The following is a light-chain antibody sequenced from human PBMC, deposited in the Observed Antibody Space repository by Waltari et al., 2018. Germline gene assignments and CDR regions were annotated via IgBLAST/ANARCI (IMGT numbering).Light chain of an antibody. CDR2: GAS. V-gene: IGKV3-15*01. CDR1: QSVTTN. CDR3: HQYNDGPPFN. Sequence: EIVMTQSPATLSVSPGERPILPCRASQSVTTNLAWYQQKPGQAPRLLIYGASTRATDIPARFSGSGSGTEFTLTISSLQSEDFAVYYCHQYNDGPPFNFGPGTKLEIK. J-gene: IGKJ2*01.